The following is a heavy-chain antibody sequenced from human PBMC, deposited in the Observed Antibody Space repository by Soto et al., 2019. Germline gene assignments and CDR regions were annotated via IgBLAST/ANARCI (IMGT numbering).Heavy chain of an antibody. CDR2: THYSGST. V-gene: IGHV4-59*08. J-gene: IGHJ4*02. D-gene: IGHD4-17*01. CDR3: ARHETLRGDYDY. CDR1: GGSISSYY. Sequence: SETLSLTCTVSGGSISSYYWSWIRQPPGKGLEWIGYTHYSGSTNYNPSLKSRVTISVDTSKNQFSLKLSSVTAADTAVYYCARHETLRGDYDYWGQGTLVTV.